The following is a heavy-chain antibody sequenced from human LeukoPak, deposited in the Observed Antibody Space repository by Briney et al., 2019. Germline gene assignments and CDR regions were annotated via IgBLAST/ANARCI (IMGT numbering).Heavy chain of an antibody. V-gene: IGHV1-69*13. CDR2: IIPIFGTA. CDR3: ARVDIGYYYYGMDV. D-gene: IGHD5-12*01. Sequence: ASVKVSCKASGYTFTTYPINWVRQAPGQGLEWMGGIIPIFGTANYAQKFQGRVTITADESTSTAYMELSSLRSEDTAVYYCARVDIGYYYYGMDVWGQGTTVTVSS. CDR1: GYTFTTYP. J-gene: IGHJ6*02.